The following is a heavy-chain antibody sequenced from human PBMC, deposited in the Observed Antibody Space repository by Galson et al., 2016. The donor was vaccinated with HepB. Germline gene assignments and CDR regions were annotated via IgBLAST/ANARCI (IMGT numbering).Heavy chain of an antibody. CDR1: GFSLSSARMG. V-gene: IGHV2-26*02. Sequence: PALVKPTQTLTLTCTVSGFSLSSARMGVSWIRQPPGKALEWLAQIFWNDEESYSTSLKCRLTISKDTSKNQVVLSMTNMDPVDTATYYCARIHLNALSGRPDAFDVWGQGTVVIVSS. J-gene: IGHJ3*01. CDR2: IFWNDEE. CDR3: ARIHLNALSGRPDAFDV. D-gene: IGHD1-26*01.